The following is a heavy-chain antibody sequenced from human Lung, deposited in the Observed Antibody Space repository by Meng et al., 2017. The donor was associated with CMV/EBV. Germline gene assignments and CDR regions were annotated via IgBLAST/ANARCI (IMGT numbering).Heavy chain of an antibody. CDR3: ARALDTAMVTFDY. J-gene: IGHJ4*02. D-gene: IGHD5-18*01. Sequence: VKLREPGPGRVNPSQTLSLTCTVSGGSISSGDYYWSWIRQPPGKGLEWIGYIYYSGSTYYNPSLKSRVTISVDTSKNQFSLKLSSVTAADTAVYYCARALDTAMVTFDYWGQGTLVTVSS. CDR2: IYYSGST. CDR1: GGSISSGDYY. V-gene: IGHV4-30-4*08.